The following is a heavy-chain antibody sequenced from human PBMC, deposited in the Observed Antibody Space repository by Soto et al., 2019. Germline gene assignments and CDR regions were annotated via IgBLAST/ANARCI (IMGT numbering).Heavy chain of an antibody. CDR2: MPLTGIT. CDR1: GESFSDFY. J-gene: IGHJ5*02. D-gene: IGHD2-15*01. V-gene: IGHV4-34*02. Sequence: QVQLQQWGAGLLKPSATLSLSCAVYGESFSDFYWTWIRQPPGKELEWIGEMPLTGITNYNPSLESRVTISVDTSKNQFSLKLRSVTAAATAMYYCAGGAPTSCSGVYSYPAWETWGQGALVTVSS. CDR3: AGGAPTSCSGVYSYPAWET.